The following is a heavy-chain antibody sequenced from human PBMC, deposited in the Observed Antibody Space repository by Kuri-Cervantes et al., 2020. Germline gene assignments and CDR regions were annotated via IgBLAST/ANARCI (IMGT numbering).Heavy chain of an antibody. CDR2: ISSSSSYI. CDR3: ARDQPVAAADSFDY. V-gene: IGHV3-21*01. CDR1: GFTFSSYE. Sequence: LSLTCAASGFTFSSYEMNWVRQAPGKGLEWVSSISSSSSYIYYADSVKGRFTISRDNAKNSLYLQMNSLRAEDTAVYYCARDQPVAAADSFDYWGQGTLVTVSS. D-gene: IGHD6-13*01. J-gene: IGHJ4*02.